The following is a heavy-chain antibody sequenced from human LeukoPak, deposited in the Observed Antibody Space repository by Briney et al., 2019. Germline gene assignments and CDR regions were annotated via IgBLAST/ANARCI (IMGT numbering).Heavy chain of an antibody. J-gene: IGHJ4*02. CDR1: GDSISSGSHY. CDR2: MYYSASP. V-gene: IGHV4-39*01. Sequence: PSETLSLTCTVSGDSISSGSHYWDWIRQPPGKGLEWIGSMYYSASPYYNPSLKSRVTISVDTSKNQFSLNLSSVTAADTAVYYCARNVPNSGSYYAFDFWGQGTLVTVSS. D-gene: IGHD1-26*01. CDR3: ARNVPNSGSYYAFDF.